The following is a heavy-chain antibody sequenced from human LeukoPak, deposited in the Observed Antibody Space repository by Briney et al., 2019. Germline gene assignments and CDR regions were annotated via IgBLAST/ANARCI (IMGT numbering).Heavy chain of an antibody. V-gene: IGHV4-39*07. CDR1: SGSIRSSSYY. Sequence: SETLSLTCTVSSGSIRSSSYYWGWIRQPPGKGLEWIGNIYYSESTYYNPSLKSRVTISLDTSKNQFSLKLSSVTAADTAVYYCARDPSGSFLNWFDPWGQGSLVTVSS. D-gene: IGHD1-26*01. CDR2: IYYSEST. CDR3: ARDPSGSFLNWFDP. J-gene: IGHJ5*02.